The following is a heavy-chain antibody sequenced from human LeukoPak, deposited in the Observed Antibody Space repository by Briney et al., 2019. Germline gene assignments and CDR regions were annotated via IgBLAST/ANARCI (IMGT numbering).Heavy chain of an antibody. CDR2: ISYDGSNK. CDR3: ARDRSQQQLVVSYYCYYGMDV. D-gene: IGHD6-13*01. V-gene: IGHV3-30-3*01. CDR1: GFTFSSYA. Sequence: TGRSLRLSCAASGFTFSSYAMHWIRQAPGKGLEWVAVISYDGSNKYYADSVKGRFTISRDNSKNTLYLQMNSLRAEDTAVYYCARDRSQQQLVVSYYCYYGMDVWGQGTTVTVSS. J-gene: IGHJ6*02.